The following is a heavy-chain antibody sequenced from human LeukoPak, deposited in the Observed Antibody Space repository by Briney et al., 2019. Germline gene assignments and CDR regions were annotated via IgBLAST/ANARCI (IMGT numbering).Heavy chain of an antibody. CDR3: ANSQGGLGYCGSSSCYDAFEN. CDR1: GFTFSSYA. V-gene: IGHV3-30-3*01. CDR2: ISYHGSNT. D-gene: IGHD2-2*01. Sequence: PGRSLRLSCAASGFTFSSYAMHWVRQAPGKGLEWVALISYHGSNTYYADSVKGRVTISRDNSKNTLYLQMSSLRAEDTAMYYCANSQGGLGYCGSSSCYDAFENWGQGTGVTVSS. J-gene: IGHJ4*02.